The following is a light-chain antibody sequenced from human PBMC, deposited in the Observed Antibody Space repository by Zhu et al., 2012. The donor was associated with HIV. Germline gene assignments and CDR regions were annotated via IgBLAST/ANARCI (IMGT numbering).Light chain of an antibody. J-gene: IGKJ3*01. CDR1: ESISRY. Sequence: DVQLTQSPPFLSASVGDRVTITCRASESISRYLAWYQQKPGKAPKLLIYDASTLQSGVPSTFSGSGSGTEFTLTISSLQPEDFAIYYCQQLNTYPLFTFGPGTKVDIK. V-gene: IGKV1-9*01. CDR3: QQLNTYPLFT. CDR2: DAS.